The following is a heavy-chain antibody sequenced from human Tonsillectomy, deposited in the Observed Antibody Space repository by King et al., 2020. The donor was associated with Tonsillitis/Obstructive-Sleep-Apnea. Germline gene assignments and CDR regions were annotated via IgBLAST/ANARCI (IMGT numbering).Heavy chain of an antibody. Sequence: VQLVESGGGVVQPGRSLRLSCAASGFTFSSYAMHWVRQAPGKGLEWVAVISYDGSNKYYADSVKGRFTISRDNSKNTLYLQMNSLRAEDTAVYYCAREGRYSNYLDSLGQATLVPVSS. J-gene: IGHJ4*02. D-gene: IGHD4-11*01. CDR2: ISYDGSNK. V-gene: IGHV3-30*04. CDR1: GFTFSSYA. CDR3: AREGRYSNYLDS.